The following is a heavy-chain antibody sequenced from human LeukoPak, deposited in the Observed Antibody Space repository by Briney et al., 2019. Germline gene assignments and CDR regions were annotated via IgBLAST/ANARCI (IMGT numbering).Heavy chain of an antibody. D-gene: IGHD6-6*01. J-gene: IGHJ4*02. CDR1: GGSISSYY. CDR3: ARERLAARRGAYYFDY. V-gene: IGHV4-4*07. Sequence: PSETLSLTCTVSGGSISSYYWSWIRQPAGKGLEWIGRIYTSGSINYNPSLKSRVTISVDKSKNQFSLRLSSVTAADTAVYYCARERLAARRGAYYFDYWGQGTLVTVSS. CDR2: IYTSGSI.